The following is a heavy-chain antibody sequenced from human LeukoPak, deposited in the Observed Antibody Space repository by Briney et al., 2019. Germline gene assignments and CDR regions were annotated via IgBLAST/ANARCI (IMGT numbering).Heavy chain of an antibody. CDR2: IHSIGST. V-gene: IGHV4-4*08. CDR3: TRWNYCDNSGYCSDSYLDH. J-gene: IGHJ2*01. Sequence: SETLSPTCSVPGGSTISNYPSCIRQPTGKGLEWIGYIHSIGSTTYNPAIESRVTMSLNTSKHQFSMKLMSETAGDTAVYYCTRWNYCDNSGYCSDSYLDHWGHGTLVTVSS. D-gene: IGHD3-22*01. CDR1: GGSTISNY.